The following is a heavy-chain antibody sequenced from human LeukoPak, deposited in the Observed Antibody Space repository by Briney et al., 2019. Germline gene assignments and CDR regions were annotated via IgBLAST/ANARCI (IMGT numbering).Heavy chain of an antibody. CDR1: GGSFSGYY. Sequence: SETLSLTCAVYGGSFSGYYWGWIRQPPGKGLEWIGEINHSGSTNYNPSLKSRVTISVDTSKNQFSLKLSSVTAADTAVYYCARALSPYFDGWGQGTLVTVSS. V-gene: IGHV4-34*01. D-gene: IGHD4/OR15-4a*01. CDR3: ARALSPYFDG. CDR2: INHSGST. J-gene: IGHJ4*02.